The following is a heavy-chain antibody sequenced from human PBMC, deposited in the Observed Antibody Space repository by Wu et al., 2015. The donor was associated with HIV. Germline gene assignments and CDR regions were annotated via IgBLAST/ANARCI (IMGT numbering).Heavy chain of an antibody. D-gene: IGHD5-18*01. J-gene: IGHJ3*02. V-gene: IGHV1-46*01. Sequence: QVQLVQSGAEVKKPGSSVKVSCKASGYTFTSYYMHWVRQAPGQGLEWMGIINPSGGSTSYAQKFQGRVTMTRDTSTSTVYMELSSLRSEDTAVYYCARVLIQTRAFDIWGQGTMVTVSS. CDR3: ARVLIQTRAFDI. CDR1: GYTFTSYY. CDR2: INPSGGST.